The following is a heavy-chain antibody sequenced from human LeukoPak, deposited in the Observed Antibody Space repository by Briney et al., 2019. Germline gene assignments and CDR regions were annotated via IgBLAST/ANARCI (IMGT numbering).Heavy chain of an antibody. J-gene: IGHJ4*02. Sequence: SETLSLTCAVSGVSFDYYYWAWVRQTPGKGLEWIGEINHSGYTNDSPSLKSRVTLSTDTSRRQFSLNLRSVTVADAGTYYCTRMTTGHDYWGQGTLVTVSS. CDR1: GVSFDYYY. CDR2: INHSGYT. D-gene: IGHD4-17*01. V-gene: IGHV4-34*01. CDR3: TRMTTGHDY.